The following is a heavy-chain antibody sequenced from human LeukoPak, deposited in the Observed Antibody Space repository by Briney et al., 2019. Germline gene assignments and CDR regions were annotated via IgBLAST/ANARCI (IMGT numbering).Heavy chain of an antibody. CDR1: GGSISSYY. Sequence: SETLSLTCTVSGGSISSYYWSWIRQPPGKELEWIGYIYYSGSTNYNPSLKSRVTISVDTSKNQFSLKLSSVTAADTAVYYCARDTYYDILTGYPAWGFDLWGRGTLVTVSS. V-gene: IGHV4-59*01. CDR2: IYYSGST. CDR3: ARDTYYDILTGYPAWGFDL. J-gene: IGHJ2*01. D-gene: IGHD3-9*01.